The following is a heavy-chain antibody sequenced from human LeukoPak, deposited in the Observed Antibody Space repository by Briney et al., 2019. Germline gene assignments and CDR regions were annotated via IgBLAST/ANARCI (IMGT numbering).Heavy chain of an antibody. CDR1: GGSISSYY. J-gene: IGHJ4*02. D-gene: IGHD3-9*01. V-gene: IGHV4-59*12. CDR3: ARRSDILTGDIRFDY. CDR2: IYYSGST. Sequence: SETLSLTCTVSGGSISSYYWSWIRQPPGKGLEWIGYIYYSGSTNYNPSLKSRVTISVDTSKNQFSLKLSSGTAADTAVYYCARRSDILTGDIRFDYWGQGTLVTVSS.